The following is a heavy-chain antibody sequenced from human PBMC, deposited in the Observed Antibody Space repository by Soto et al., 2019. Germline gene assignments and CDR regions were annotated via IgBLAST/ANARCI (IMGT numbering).Heavy chain of an antibody. J-gene: IGHJ4*02. Sequence: QVQLVESGGGVVQPGRSLRLSCAASGFTFSSYGMHWVRQAPGKGLEWVAVISYDGSNKYYADSVKGRFTISRDNSKNTLYLQMNSLRAEDTAVYYCARGDLLGSYFDYWGQGTLVTVSS. CDR2: ISYDGSNK. V-gene: IGHV3-30*03. CDR1: GFTFSSYG. CDR3: ARGDLLGSYFDY. D-gene: IGHD3-16*01.